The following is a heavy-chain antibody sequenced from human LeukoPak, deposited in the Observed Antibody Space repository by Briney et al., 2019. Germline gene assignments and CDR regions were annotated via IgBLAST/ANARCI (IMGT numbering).Heavy chain of an antibody. CDR2: IYYSGST. CDR3: ARKVWGPYWYFDL. J-gene: IGHJ2*01. D-gene: IGHD7-27*01. Sequence: SETLSLTCTVSGGPISSYYWSWIRQPPGKGLEWIGYIYYSGSTNYNPSLKSRVTISVDTSKNQFSLKLSSVTAADTAVYYCARKVWGPYWYFDLWGRGTLVTVSS. CDR1: GGPISSYY. V-gene: IGHV4-59*01.